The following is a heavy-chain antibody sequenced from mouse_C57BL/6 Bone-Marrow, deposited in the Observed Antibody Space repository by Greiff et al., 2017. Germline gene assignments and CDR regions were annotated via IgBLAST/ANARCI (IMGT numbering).Heavy chain of an antibody. J-gene: IGHJ4*01. Sequence: DVHLVESGEGLVKPGGSLKLSCAASGFTFSSYAMSWVRQTPEKRLEWVAYISSGGDYIYYADTVKGRFTISRDNARNTLYLQMSSLKSEDTAMYYCTRDYYDYDDYAMDYWGQGTSVTVSS. CDR2: ISSGGDYI. V-gene: IGHV5-9-1*02. CDR3: TRDYYDYDDYAMDY. D-gene: IGHD2-4*01. CDR1: GFTFSSYA.